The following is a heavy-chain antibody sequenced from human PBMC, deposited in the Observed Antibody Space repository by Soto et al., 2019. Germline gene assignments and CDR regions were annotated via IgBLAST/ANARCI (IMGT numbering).Heavy chain of an antibody. CDR2: VYHTGRT. CDR3: ARDFAYFDS. D-gene: IGHD3-3*01. J-gene: IGHJ4*02. CDR1: GGSFKSGSYS. Sequence: SETLFLTCPVSGGSFKSGSYSWSWIRQPPGKGLEWIGYVYHTGRTSYNPSLKSRVSISMDTSKNQFSLNLDSVTAADTAVYFCARDFAYFDSWGQGTLVTVSS. V-gene: IGHV4-61*01.